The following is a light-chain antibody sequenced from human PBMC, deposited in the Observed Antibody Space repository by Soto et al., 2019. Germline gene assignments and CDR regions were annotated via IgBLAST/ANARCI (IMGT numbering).Light chain of an antibody. CDR2: SNN. CDR3: AAWDDSLNGFV. J-gene: IGLJ1*01. Sequence: QPVLTQPPSASGTPGQRVTISCSGSNSNIGSNTVNWYQQLPGTAPKLLISSNNQRPSGVPDRFSASKSGTSASLAISGLQSEDEADYYCAAWDDSLNGFVFGTGTKVTVL. V-gene: IGLV1-44*01. CDR1: NSNIGSNT.